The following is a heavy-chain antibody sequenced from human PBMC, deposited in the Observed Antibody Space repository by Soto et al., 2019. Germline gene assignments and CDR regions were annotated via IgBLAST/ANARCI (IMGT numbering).Heavy chain of an antibody. CDR1: GVSMSTSNW. CDR3: ARRYGGTLDY. J-gene: IGHJ4*02. CDR2: TYYSRST. D-gene: IGHD4-17*01. V-gene: IGHV4-59*08. Sequence: SETLSLTCTVSGVSMSTSNWWSWIRQPPGKGLEWIGYTYYSRSTNYNPSLKSRVTISVDTSKNQFSLKLSSVTAADTAVYYCARRYGGTLDYGGQGTLVTVSS.